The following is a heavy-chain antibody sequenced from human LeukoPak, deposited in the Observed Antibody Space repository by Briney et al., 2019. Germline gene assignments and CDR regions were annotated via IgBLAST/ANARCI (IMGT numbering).Heavy chain of an antibody. CDR3: ARGPSQSSYFDY. J-gene: IGHJ4*02. CDR2: IYYSGST. CDR1: GGSISSYY. D-gene: IGHD2-2*01. Sequence: SETLSLTCTVSGGSISSYYWSWIRQPPGKGLEWIGYIYYSGSTNYNPSLKSRVTISVATSKNQFSLKLSSVTAADTAVYYCARGPSQSSYFDYWGQGTLVTVSS. V-gene: IGHV4-59*01.